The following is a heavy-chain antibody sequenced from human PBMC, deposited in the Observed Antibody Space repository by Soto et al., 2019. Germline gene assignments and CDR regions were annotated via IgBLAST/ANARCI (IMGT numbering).Heavy chain of an antibody. J-gene: IGHJ6*03. Sequence: VQLVESGGGLVQPGGSLRLSCAASGFTFSSYDMHWVRQATGKGLEWVSAIGTAGDTYYPGSVKGRFTISRENAKNSLYLQMNSLRAGDTAVYYCARGIWSGYYSLGYYYYMDVWGKGTTVTVSS. CDR3: ARGIWSGYYSLGYYYYMDV. D-gene: IGHD3-3*01. CDR1: GFTFSSYD. CDR2: IGTAGDT. V-gene: IGHV3-13*01.